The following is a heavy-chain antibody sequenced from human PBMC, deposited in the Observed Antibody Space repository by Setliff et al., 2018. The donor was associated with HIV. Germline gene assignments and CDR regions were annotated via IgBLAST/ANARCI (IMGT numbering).Heavy chain of an antibody. D-gene: IGHD1-26*01. J-gene: IGHJ4*02. Sequence: ASVKVSCKASGYTFTSYAMHWVRQAPGQRLEWMGWINAGNGNTKYSQKFQGRVTFTRDTSASTAYMELGSPRSEDTAVYYCARAGYLLHYFDSWGQGTLVTVSS. V-gene: IGHV1-3*01. CDR2: INAGNGNT. CDR3: ARAGYLLHYFDS. CDR1: GYTFTSYA.